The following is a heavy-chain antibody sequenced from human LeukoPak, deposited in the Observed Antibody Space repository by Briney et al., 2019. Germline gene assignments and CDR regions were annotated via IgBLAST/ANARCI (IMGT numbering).Heavy chain of an antibody. V-gene: IGHV1-3*01. D-gene: IGHD6-13*01. Sequence: WINAGNDNTKYSQKFQGRVTITRDTSASTAYMELSSLRSEDTAVYYCARESSSGWYDWFDPWGQGTLVTVSS. CDR2: INAGNDNT. CDR3: ARESSSGWYDWFDP. J-gene: IGHJ5*02.